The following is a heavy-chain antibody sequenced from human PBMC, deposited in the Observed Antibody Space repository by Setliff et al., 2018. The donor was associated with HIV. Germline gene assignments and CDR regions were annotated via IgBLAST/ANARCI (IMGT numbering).Heavy chain of an antibody. CDR3: ARGRGSY. D-gene: IGHD1-26*01. CDR1: GGSISSYY. V-gene: IGHV4-4*07. J-gene: IGHJ4*02. CDR2: IFTSGST. Sequence: PSETLSLTCIDSGGSISSYYWSWIRQPAGEGLEWIGHIFTSGSTNYNPSLKSRVSISLDTSKNQFSLKLSSVTAADTAMYYCARGRGSYWGQGTLVTVSS.